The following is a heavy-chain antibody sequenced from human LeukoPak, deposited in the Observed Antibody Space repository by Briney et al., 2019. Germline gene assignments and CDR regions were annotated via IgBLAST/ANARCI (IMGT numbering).Heavy chain of an antibody. Sequence: GGSLRLSCAASGFTFSSYAMHWVRQAPGKGLEWVAVISYDGSNKYYADSVKGRFTISRDNSKNTLYLQMNSLRAEDTAVYYCARGVLRDFDWPDYWGQGTLVTVSS. J-gene: IGHJ4*02. CDR1: GFTFSSYA. D-gene: IGHD3-9*01. CDR2: ISYDGSNK. CDR3: ARGVLRDFDWPDY. V-gene: IGHV3-30*04.